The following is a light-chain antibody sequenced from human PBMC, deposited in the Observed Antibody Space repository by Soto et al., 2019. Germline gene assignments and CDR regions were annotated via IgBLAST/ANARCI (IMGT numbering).Light chain of an antibody. Sequence: QSALTQPRSVSGSPGQSVTISCTGTSSDVGGYNYVSWYPQHPGKAPKLMIYDVSKRPSGVPDRFSGSKSGNTASLTISGLRAEDEAEYSCCSYAGTYTLLFGGGTKLTVL. CDR3: CSYAGTYTLL. V-gene: IGLV2-11*01. CDR1: SSDVGGYNY. CDR2: DVS. J-gene: IGLJ2*01.